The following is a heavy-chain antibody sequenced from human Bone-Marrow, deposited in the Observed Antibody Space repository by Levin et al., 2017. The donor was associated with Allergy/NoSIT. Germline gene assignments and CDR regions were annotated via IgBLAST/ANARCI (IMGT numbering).Heavy chain of an antibody. D-gene: IGHD3-10*01. CDR1: GGSFSGYY. Sequence: ETLSLTCAVYGGSFSGYYWSWIRQPPGKGLEWIGEINHSGSTNYNPSLKSRVTISVDTSKNQFSLKLSSVTAADTAVYYCARFNYYGSGSPDAFDIWGQGTMVTVSS. V-gene: IGHV4-34*01. CDR3: ARFNYYGSGSPDAFDI. CDR2: INHSGST. J-gene: IGHJ3*02.